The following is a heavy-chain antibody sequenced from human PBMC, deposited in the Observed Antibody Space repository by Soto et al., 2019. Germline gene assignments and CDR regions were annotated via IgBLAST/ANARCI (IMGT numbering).Heavy chain of an antibody. CDR2: IYYSGST. D-gene: IGHD4-17*01. CDR3: ARGLSVTLFVN. Sequence: WTWIRQHPGTGLEWIGYIYYSGSTYYNPSLKSRVTISVDTSKNQFSLKLSSVTAADTAVYYCARGLSVTLFVNWGQGTLVTVSS. J-gene: IGHJ4*02. V-gene: IGHV4-31*02.